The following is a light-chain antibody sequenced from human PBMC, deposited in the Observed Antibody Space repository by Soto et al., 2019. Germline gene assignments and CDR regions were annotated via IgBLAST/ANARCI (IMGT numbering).Light chain of an antibody. CDR1: QSVSSN. CDR2: GPD. V-gene: IGKV3-15*01. CDR3: QQYNDWST. Sequence: ETVMTQSPATLYVSPGERVTLSCRASQSVSSNLAWYQQKPGQAPRLLIYGPDTRATGVPARFSGSGSGTEFTPTMRSLHSADFAVYYCQQYNDWSTCGHGTKVEIK. J-gene: IGKJ1*01.